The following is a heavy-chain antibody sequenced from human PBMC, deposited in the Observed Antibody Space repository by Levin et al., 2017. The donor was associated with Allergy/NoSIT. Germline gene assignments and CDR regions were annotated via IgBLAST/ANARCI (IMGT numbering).Heavy chain of an antibody. Sequence: SETLSLTCTVSGGSISSSSYYWGWIRQPPGKGLEWIGSIYYSGSTYYNPSLKSRVTISVDTSKNQFSLKLSSVTAADTAVYYCARVEYYDSSGYYWAYWGQGTLVTVSS. J-gene: IGHJ4*02. CDR3: ARVEYYDSSGYYWAY. CDR1: GGSISSSSYY. CDR2: IYYSGST. V-gene: IGHV4-39*07. D-gene: IGHD3-22*01.